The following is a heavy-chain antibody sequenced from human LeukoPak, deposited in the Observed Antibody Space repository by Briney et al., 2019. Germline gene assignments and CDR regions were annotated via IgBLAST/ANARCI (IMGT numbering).Heavy chain of an antibody. V-gene: IGHV3-13*01. CDR2: TGTASDT. CDR3: ARGPPRGKYYYMDV. CDR1: GFTFSSFD. Sequence: GGSLRLSCAASGFTFSSFDMHWVRQPTGQGLEWVSTTGTASDTYYPGSVEGRFTLSRDNAKNSLYLQMNSLTAGDTAVYYCARGPPRGKYYYMDVWGKGTTVTVSS. D-gene: IGHD1-1*01. J-gene: IGHJ6*03.